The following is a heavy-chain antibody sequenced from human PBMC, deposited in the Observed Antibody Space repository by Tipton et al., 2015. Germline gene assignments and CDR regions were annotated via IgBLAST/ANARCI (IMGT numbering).Heavy chain of an antibody. V-gene: IGHV4-39*07. CDR3: ARARGRHGGLFDS. Sequence: TLSLTCTVSGGSISSSSYYWAWIRQPPGKGLEWIGSLYFSGSTCYNPSLKSRVTISVDTSKNQFSLKLSSVTATDTAVYYCARARGRHGGLFDSWGQGTLVTVSS. CDR1: GGSISSSSYY. J-gene: IGHJ4*02. CDR2: LYFSGST. D-gene: IGHD4-23*01.